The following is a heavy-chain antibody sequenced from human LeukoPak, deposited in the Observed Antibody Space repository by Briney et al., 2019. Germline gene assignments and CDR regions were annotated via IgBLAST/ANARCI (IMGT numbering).Heavy chain of an antibody. CDR3: ANGYCSSTSCYAYYYYYMDV. D-gene: IGHD2-2*01. J-gene: IGHJ6*03. CDR2: VSGSGGST. CDR1: GFTFSSYA. Sequence: GGSLRLSCAASGFTFSSYAMSWVRQAPGKGLEWVSAVSGSGGSTYYADSVKGRFTISRDNSKNTLYLQMNSLRAEDTAVYYCANGYCSSTSCYAYYYYYMDVWGKGTTVTVSS. V-gene: IGHV3-23*01.